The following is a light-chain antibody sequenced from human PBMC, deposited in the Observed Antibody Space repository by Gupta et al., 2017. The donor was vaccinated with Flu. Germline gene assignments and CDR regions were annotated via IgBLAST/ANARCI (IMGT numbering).Light chain of an antibody. Sequence: EIVMTQPPATLSVSPGERATPSCSASQSVSSNLAWCQQKPAQAPRLLIYGAYTRSTAITARFRGPGSVTELTLTISSLQSVDFAVSYCQQDSNWPLTFGAGTRVEIK. J-gene: IGKJ4*01. V-gene: IGKV3D-15*01. CDR2: GAY. CDR1: QSVSSN. CDR3: QQDSNWPLT.